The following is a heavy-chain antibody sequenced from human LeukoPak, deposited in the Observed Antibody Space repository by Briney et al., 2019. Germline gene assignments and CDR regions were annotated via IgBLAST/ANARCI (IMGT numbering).Heavy chain of an antibody. V-gene: IGHV3-23*01. D-gene: IGHD6-6*01. CDR3: AMSQLGIDY. J-gene: IGHJ4*02. Sequence: PGGSLRLSCAASGFTFSTYARSWVRQAPGKGLEWVSTISGSGANTYYADSVRGRFTISRDNSKNTLYLQMNSLRAEDTAVYYCAMSQLGIDYWGQGTLVTVSS. CDR1: GFTFSTYA. CDR2: ISGSGANT.